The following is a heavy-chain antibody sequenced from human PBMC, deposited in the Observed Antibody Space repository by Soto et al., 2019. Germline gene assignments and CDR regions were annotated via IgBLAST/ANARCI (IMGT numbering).Heavy chain of an antibody. V-gene: IGHV4-30-4*01. D-gene: IGHD6-13*01. CDR2: IYYSGST. Sequence: PSETLSLTCTVSGGSISSGDYYWSWIRQPPGKGLEWIGSIYYSGSTYYNPSLKSRFTISVDTSKNQFSLKLNSVTAADTAVYYCASRHSSPYFDYWGQGTLVTVSS. J-gene: IGHJ4*02. CDR3: ASRHSSPYFDY. CDR1: GGSISSGDYY.